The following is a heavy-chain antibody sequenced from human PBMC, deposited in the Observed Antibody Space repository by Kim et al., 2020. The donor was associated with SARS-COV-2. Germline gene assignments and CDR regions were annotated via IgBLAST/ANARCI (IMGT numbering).Heavy chain of an antibody. J-gene: IGHJ4*02. CDR3: ARQGGSPTHY. D-gene: IGHD3-16*01. V-gene: IGHV3-21*01. CDR2: YI. Sequence: YIYYAHSVKGRLNKSRDNAKSSLYRQMNSLRAEDTAVYYCARQGGSPTHYWGQGTLVTVSS.